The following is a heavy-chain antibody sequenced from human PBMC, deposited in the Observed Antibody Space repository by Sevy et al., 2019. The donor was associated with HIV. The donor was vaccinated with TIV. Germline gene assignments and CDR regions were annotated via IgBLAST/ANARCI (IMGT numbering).Heavy chain of an antibody. CDR3: AKRRVQSGLSGGGANYGMDV. CDR2: ISGSGDIM. Sequence: GGSLRLSCAASGFTFSSYSMNWVRQAPGKGLEWISYISGSGDIMDYADSVEGRFTISRDNAKDSLYLQINSLRAEDTAIYYCAKRRVQSGLSGGGANYGMDVCGRGTTVTVSS. J-gene: IGHJ6*02. V-gene: IGHV3-48*03. CDR1: GFTFSSYS. D-gene: IGHD2-8*02.